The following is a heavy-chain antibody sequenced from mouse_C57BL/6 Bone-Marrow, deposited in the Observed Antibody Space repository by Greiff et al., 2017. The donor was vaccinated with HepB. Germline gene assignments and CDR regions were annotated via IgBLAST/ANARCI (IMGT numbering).Heavy chain of an antibody. D-gene: IGHD2-4*01. Sequence: EVQLVESGGDLVKPGGSLKLSCAASGFTFSSYGMSWVRQTPDKRLEWVATISSGGSYTYYPDSVKGRFTISRDNAKNTLYLQMSSLKSEDTAMYYCAKRGRYDYDWFAYWGQGTLVTVSA. CDR2: ISSGGSYT. CDR1: GFTFSSYG. J-gene: IGHJ3*01. CDR3: AKRGRYDYDWFAY. V-gene: IGHV5-6*01.